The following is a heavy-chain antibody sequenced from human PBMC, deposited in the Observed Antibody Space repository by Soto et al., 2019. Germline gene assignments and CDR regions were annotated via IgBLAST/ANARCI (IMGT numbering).Heavy chain of an antibody. Sequence: QVQLQQWGAGLLKPSETLSLTCAVYGGSFSDSYWSWIRQPPGKGLEWIGDINHSGNSNYSPSLXSXDTISVDTSKNHFSLKLNSVTAADSAVYYCVKNFDYWGQGTLVTVSS. CDR3: VKNFDY. V-gene: IGHV4-34*01. J-gene: IGHJ4*02. CDR1: GGSFSDSY. CDR2: INHSGNS.